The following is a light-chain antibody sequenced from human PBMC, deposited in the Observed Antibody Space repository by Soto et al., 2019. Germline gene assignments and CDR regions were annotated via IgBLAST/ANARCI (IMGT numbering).Light chain of an antibody. Sequence: EVVLTQSPGTLSLSPGDRAALSCRASQSLADNYLAWYQQKPGQAPRLLMYGASTRLTGVPDRFSGSGSGTDFTLIISRLEPEDFAVYYCQQYGSSPRTFGQGTKVVIK. J-gene: IGKJ1*01. CDR3: QQYGSSPRT. CDR1: QSLADNY. CDR2: GAS. V-gene: IGKV3-20*01.